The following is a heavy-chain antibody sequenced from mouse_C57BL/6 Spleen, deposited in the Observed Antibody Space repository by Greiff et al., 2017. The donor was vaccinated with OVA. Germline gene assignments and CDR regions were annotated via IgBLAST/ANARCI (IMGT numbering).Heavy chain of an antibody. CDR1: GYAFSSSW. CDR2: IYPGDGDT. V-gene: IGHV1-82*01. D-gene: IGHD1-1*01. Sequence: VQLQQSGPELVKPGASVKISCKASGYAFSSSWMNWVKQRPGKGLEWIGRIYPGDGDTNYNGKFKGKATLTADKSSSTAYMQLSSLTSEDSAVYFCARVGSYGSSYGNWYFDVWGTGTTVTVSS. J-gene: IGHJ1*03. CDR3: ARVGSYGSSYGNWYFDV.